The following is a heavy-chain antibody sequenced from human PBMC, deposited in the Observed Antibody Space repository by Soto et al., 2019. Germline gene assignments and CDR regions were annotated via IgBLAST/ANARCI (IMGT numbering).Heavy chain of an antibody. CDR2: INFPFGTA. CDR1: GASFRTYA. CDR3: AAERITVAGSVYCFDF. Sequence: QVQLVQSGAEVKRPGSSVNVSCQASGASFRTYAVTWVRQAPGQGCEWLGGINFPFGTANYAQQFQGRVTITADESTSTAYLDLRSLRSEDAAVYYCAAERITVAGSVYCFDFWGQGTPVTVSS. V-gene: IGHV1-69*01. J-gene: IGHJ4*02. D-gene: IGHD6-19*01.